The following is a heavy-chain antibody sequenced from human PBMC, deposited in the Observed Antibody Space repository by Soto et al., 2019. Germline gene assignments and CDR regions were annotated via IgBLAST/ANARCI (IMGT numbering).Heavy chain of an antibody. J-gene: IGHJ6*02. CDR1: GGSLSNYG. V-gene: IGHV1-69*12. Sequence: QVQLVQSGAEVKKPGSSVKVSCKASGGSLSNYGISWVRQAPGQGLEWTGAIIPVFGTPNYAQKFQDRVTITADESTTTVYMVVRSLTSEDTAVYYCAGGDATEIVVTTYCAMDVCGHWTTGIVSS. CDR3: AGGDATEIVVTTYCAMDV. CDR2: IIPVFGTP. D-gene: IGHD4-17*01.